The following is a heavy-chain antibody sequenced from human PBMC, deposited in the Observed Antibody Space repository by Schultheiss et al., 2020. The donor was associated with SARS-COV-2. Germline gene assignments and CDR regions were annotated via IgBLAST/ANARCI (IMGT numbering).Heavy chain of an antibody. V-gene: IGHV4-4*07. CDR1: GYSISSGYY. J-gene: IGHJ4*02. Sequence: SETLSLTCAVSGYSISSGYYWSWIRQPAGKGLEWIGRIYTSGSTNYNPSLKSRVTMSVDTSKNQFSLKLSSVTAADTAVYYCARAGSGWYGDYWGQGTLVTVSS. D-gene: IGHD6-19*01. CDR2: IYTSGST. CDR3: ARAGSGWYGDY.